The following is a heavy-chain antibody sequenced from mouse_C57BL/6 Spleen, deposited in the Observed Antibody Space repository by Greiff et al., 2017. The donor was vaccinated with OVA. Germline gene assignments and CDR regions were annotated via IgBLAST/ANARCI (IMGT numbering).Heavy chain of an antibody. D-gene: IGHD1-1*01. Sequence: EVQRVESGGGLVKPGGSLKLSCAASGFTFSSYAMSWVRQTPEKRLEWVATISDGGSYTYYPDNVKGRFTISRDNAKNNLYLQMSHLKSEDTAMYYCARGITTLYYFDYWGQGTTLTVSS. J-gene: IGHJ2*01. CDR1: GFTFSSYA. V-gene: IGHV5-4*01. CDR3: ARGITTLYYFDY. CDR2: ISDGGSYT.